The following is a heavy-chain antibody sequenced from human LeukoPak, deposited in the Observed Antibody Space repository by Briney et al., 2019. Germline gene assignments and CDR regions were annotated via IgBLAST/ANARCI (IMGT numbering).Heavy chain of an antibody. V-gene: IGHV1-69*05. CDR1: GGTFSSYA. CDR3: ARVERAYYYYYMDV. CDR2: IIPIFGTA. J-gene: IGHJ6*03. D-gene: IGHD1-26*01. Sequence: SVKVSCKASGGTFSSYAISWVRQAPGQGLEWMGGIIPIFGTANYAQKFQGRVTVTTDESTSTAYMELSSLRSEDTAVYYCARVERAYYYYYMDVWGKGTTVTVSS.